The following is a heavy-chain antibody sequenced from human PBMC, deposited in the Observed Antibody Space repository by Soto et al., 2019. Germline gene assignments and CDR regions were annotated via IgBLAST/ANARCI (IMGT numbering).Heavy chain of an antibody. V-gene: IGHV1-69*13. CDR3: ARAPYYYDSSGYYSFDY. D-gene: IGHD3-22*01. CDR2: IIPIFGTA. Sequence: SVKVSCKASGGTFSSYAISWVRQAPGQGLEWMGGIIPIFGTANYAQKFQGRVTITADESTSTAYMELSSLRSEDTAVYYCARAPYYYDSSGYYSFDYWGQGTLVTVSS. CDR1: GGTFSSYA. J-gene: IGHJ4*02.